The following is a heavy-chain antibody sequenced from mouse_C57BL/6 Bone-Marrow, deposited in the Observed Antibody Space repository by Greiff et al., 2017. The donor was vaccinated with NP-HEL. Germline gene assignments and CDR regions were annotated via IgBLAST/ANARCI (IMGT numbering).Heavy chain of an antibody. CDR1: GFTFSSYG. J-gene: IGHJ3*01. D-gene: IGHD2-5*01. CDR2: ISSGGSYT. V-gene: IGHV5-6*02. CDR3: AVGPYSNYGVFAY. Sequence: DVKLVESGGDLVKPGGSLKLSCAASGFTFSSYGMSWVRQTPDKRLEWVATISSGGSYTYYPDSVKGRFTISRDNAKNTLYLQMSSLKSEDTAMYYCAVGPYSNYGVFAYWGQGTLVTVSA.